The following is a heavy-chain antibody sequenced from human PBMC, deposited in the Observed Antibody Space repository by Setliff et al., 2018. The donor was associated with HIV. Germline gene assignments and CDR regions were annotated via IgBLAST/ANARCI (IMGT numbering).Heavy chain of an antibody. CDR1: GGSISSYY. J-gene: IGHJ4*02. Sequence: PSETLSLTCIVSGGSISSYYWSWIRQPPGQGLEWIGYVHYSGTTNYNPPLKSRVTISVDASNNQFSLELRSMTAADTAVYYCARENGDCSGGACYFMLDSWGQGTRVTVSS. CDR2: VHYSGTT. V-gene: IGHV4-59*01. CDR3: ARENGDCSGGACYFMLDS. D-gene: IGHD2-15*01.